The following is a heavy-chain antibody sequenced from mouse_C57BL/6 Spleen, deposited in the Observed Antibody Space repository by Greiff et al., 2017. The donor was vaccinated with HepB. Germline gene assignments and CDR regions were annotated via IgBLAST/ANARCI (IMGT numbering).Heavy chain of an antibody. CDR2: IYPGDGDT. Sequence: QVQLQQSGAELVKPGASVKISCKASGYAFSSYWMNWVKQRPGKGLEWIGQIYPGDGDTNYNGKFKGKATLTADKSSSTAYMQLSSRTSEDSAVYFCARGGLSYGNYPLFDYWGQGTTLTVSS. CDR3: ARGGLSYGNYPLFDY. D-gene: IGHD2-1*01. CDR1: GYAFSSYW. J-gene: IGHJ2*01. V-gene: IGHV1-80*01.